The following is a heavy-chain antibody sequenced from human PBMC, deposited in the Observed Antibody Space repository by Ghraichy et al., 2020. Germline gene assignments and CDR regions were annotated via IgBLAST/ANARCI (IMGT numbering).Heavy chain of an antibody. D-gene: IGHD1-14*01. V-gene: IGHV4-34*01. CDR2: INHSGST. CDR1: GGSFSGDY. Sequence: SETLSLTCAVYGGSFSGDYWSWIRQPPGKGLEWIGEINHSGSTNYNSSLKSRVTILVDTSKNQVTLKLSSVTAADTAVYYCARGMSQYKYHGLDVWGQGTTVTVSS. J-gene: IGHJ6*02. CDR3: ARGMSQYKYHGLDV.